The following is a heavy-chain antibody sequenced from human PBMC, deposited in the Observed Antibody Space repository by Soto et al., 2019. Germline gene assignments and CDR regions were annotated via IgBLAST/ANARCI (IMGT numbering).Heavy chain of an antibody. Sequence: QLQLQESGPGLVKPSETLSLTCTVSGGSISSSSYYWGWIRQPPGKGLEWMGSIYYSGSTYYNPSLKSRVTMSVDTSKNQCSLKLSSVTAADTAVYYCASLTTVTTVVYWRQGTLVTVSS. CDR2: IYYSGST. CDR3: ASLTTVTTVVY. V-gene: IGHV4-39*01. D-gene: IGHD4-17*01. J-gene: IGHJ4*02. CDR1: GGSISSSSYY.